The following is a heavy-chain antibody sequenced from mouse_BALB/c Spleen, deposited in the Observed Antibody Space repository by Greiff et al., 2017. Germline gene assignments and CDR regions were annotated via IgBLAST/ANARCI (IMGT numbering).Heavy chain of an antibody. CDR3: ARGSYYGSSYVVFDY. Sequence: VHVKQSGPELVKPGASVKISCKASGYSFTGYFMNWVMQSHGKSLEWIGRINPYNGDTFYNQKFKGKATLTVDKSSSTAHMELRSLASEDSAVYYCARGSYYGSSYVVFDYWGQGTTLTVSS. D-gene: IGHD1-1*01. V-gene: IGHV1-20*02. CDR2: INPYNGDT. CDR1: GYSFTGYF. J-gene: IGHJ2*01.